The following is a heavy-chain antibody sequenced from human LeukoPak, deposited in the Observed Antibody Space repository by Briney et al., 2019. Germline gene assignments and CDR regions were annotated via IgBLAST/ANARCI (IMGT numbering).Heavy chain of an antibody. Sequence: SETLSLTCTVSGGSISSSSYYWGWIRQPPGKGLEWIGSIYYSGSTYYNPPLKSRVTISVDTSKNQFSLKLSSVTAADTAVYYCARQRKGLDYWGQGTLVTVSS. V-gene: IGHV4-39*01. CDR2: IYYSGST. CDR3: ARQRKGLDY. J-gene: IGHJ4*02. D-gene: IGHD1-14*01. CDR1: GGSISSSSYY.